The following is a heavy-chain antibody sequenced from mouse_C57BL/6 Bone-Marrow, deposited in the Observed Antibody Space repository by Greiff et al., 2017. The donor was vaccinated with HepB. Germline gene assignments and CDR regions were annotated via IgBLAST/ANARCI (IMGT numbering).Heavy chain of an antibody. CDR2: ISNGGGST. V-gene: IGHV5-12*01. CDR3: ARRVTTVVDDAMDY. J-gene: IGHJ4*01. D-gene: IGHD1-1*01. Sequence: EVQGVESGGGLVQPGGSLKLSCAASGFTFSDYYMYWVRQTPEKRLEWVAYISNGGGSTYYPDTVKGRFTISRDNAKNTLYLQMSRLKSEDTAMYYCARRVTTVVDDAMDYWGQGTSVTVSS. CDR1: GFTFSDYY.